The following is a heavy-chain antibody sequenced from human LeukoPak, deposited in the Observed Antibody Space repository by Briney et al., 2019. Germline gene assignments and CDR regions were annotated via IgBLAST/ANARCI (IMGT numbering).Heavy chain of an antibody. D-gene: IGHD3-10*01. CDR2: IKTDGSFT. CDR3: AKSSQTSFGEYLN. CDR1: GFTFSSYW. J-gene: IGHJ4*02. V-gene: IGHV3-74*01. Sequence: QAGGSLRLSCAASGFTFSSYWMHWVRQAPGKGLVWVSRIKTDGSFTGYADSVKGRFTISRDNAKNTVYLQMNSLRAEDTAVYYCAKSSQTSFGEYLNWGQGTLVTVSS.